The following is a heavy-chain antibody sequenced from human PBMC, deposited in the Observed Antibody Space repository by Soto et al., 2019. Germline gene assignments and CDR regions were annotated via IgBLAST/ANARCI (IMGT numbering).Heavy chain of an antibody. Sequence: SETLSLTCTVSGGSISSGNDYWSWIRQPPGKGLEWIGYIYHSGSTNYNPSLKNRLTISGDTSKNQVSLKLTSVTAADKAVYYCARGGYNEYFTYCGQGTLVTVSS. CDR1: GGSISSGNDY. D-gene: IGHD5-18*01. V-gene: IGHV4-61*01. CDR3: ARGGYNEYFTY. CDR2: IYHSGST. J-gene: IGHJ1*01.